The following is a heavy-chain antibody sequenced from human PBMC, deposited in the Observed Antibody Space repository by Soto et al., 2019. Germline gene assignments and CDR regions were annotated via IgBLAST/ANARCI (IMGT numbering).Heavy chain of an antibody. CDR2: ISPYKGHT. CDR1: GYTFTSYG. J-gene: IGHJ4*02. CDR3: ARTTEGMWSDY. Sequence: GASVKVSCKASGYTFTSYGISWVRQAPGQGLEWMGWISPYKGHTNYAQNLQGRVTMTTDTSTSTACMELRSLRSDDTAVYYCARTTEGMWSDYWGQGTPVTVS. D-gene: IGHD4-17*01. V-gene: IGHV1-18*01.